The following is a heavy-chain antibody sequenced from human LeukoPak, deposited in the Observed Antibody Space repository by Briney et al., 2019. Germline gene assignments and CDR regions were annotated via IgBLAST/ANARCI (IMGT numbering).Heavy chain of an antibody. V-gene: IGHV4-39*07. D-gene: IGHD3-10*01. J-gene: IGHJ3*02. Sequence: SETLSLTCSVSGDSIIGYYWGWIRQPPGKGLEWIGNIYYTGNTYYNSSLKSRVTISLDTSKNQFSLKVLSMTAADTAAYYCTKSDGYGLIRICGRGTMVTVSS. CDR3: TKSDGYGLIRI. CDR1: GDSIIGYY. CDR2: IYYTGNT.